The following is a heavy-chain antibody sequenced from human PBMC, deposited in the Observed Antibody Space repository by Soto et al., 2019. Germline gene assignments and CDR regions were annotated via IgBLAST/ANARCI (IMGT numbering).Heavy chain of an antibody. CDR2: TSGSGGST. V-gene: IGHV3-23*01. Sequence: EVQLLESGGGLVQPGGSLRLSCAASGFTFSSYAMSWFRQAPGKGLEWVSGTSGSGGSTYYADSVKGRFTISRDNSKNTLYLQMNSLRAEDTAVYYCAKHRGYSYGPSYGMDVWGQGTTVTVSS. D-gene: IGHD5-18*01. J-gene: IGHJ6*02. CDR1: GFTFSSYA. CDR3: AKHRGYSYGPSYGMDV.